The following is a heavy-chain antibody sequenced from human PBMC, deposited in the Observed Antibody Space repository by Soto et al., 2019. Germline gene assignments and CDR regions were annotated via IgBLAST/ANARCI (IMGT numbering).Heavy chain of an antibody. CDR3: AKAPSTDYYGSGSYCDC. V-gene: IGHV3-9*02. J-gene: IGHJ4*02. Sequence: GGSLRLSCAASGVTSDDYAMHWVRQAPGKGLEWVSGISRNSGNIGYADSVKGRFTISRDNAKNSLYLQMNSLRAEDTALYYCAKAPSTDYYGSGSYCDCWGQGTLVTVSS. CDR2: ISRNSGNI. D-gene: IGHD3-10*01. CDR1: GVTSDDYA.